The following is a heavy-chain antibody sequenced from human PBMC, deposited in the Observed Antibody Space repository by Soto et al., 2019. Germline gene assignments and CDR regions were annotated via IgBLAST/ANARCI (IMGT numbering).Heavy chain of an antibody. CDR2: IYYSGST. Sequence: SETLSLTCTVSGGSISSGGYYWSWIRQHPGKGLEWIGYIYYSGSTYYNPSLKSRVTISVDTSKNQFSLKLSSVTAADTAVYYCARGTIFPSLRFLEWLLPSLDYWGQGTLVTVSS. CDR1: GGSISSGGYY. V-gene: IGHV4-31*03. D-gene: IGHD3-3*01. J-gene: IGHJ4*02. CDR3: ARGTIFPSLRFLEWLLPSLDY.